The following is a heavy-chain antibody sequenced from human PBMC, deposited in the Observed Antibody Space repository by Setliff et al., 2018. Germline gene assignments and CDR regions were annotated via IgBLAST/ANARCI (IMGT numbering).Heavy chain of an antibody. CDR1: GYTFTGYY. CDR3: GRPLVGVTTGFEN. V-gene: IGHV1-2*04. Sequence: ASVKVSCKASGYTFTGYYMHWVRQAPGQGLEWMGWINPNSGGTNYAQKFQGWVTMTRDTSISTAYMELSRLRSDDTAVYYCGRPLVGVTTGFENWGQGTLVTVSS. J-gene: IGHJ4*02. D-gene: IGHD1-26*01. CDR2: INPNSGGT.